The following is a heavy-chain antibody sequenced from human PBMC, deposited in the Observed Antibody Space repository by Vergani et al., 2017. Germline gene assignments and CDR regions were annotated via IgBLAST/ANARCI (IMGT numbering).Heavy chain of an antibody. D-gene: IGHD1-26*01. V-gene: IGHV4-34*11. CDR2: IYYSGST. CDR1: GGSFSGYY. Sequence: QVQLQQWGAGLLKPSETLSLTCAVYGGSFSGYYWSWIRQPPGKGLEWIGYIYYSGSTNYNPSLKSRVTISVDTSKNQFSLKLSSVTAADTAVYYCAREVGATSMDVWGQGTTVTVSS. J-gene: IGHJ6*02. CDR3: AREVGATSMDV.